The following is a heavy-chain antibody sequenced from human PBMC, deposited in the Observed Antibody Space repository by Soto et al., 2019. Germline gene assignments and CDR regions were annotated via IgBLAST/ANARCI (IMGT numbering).Heavy chain of an antibody. V-gene: IGHV1-18*04. J-gene: IGHJ4*02. D-gene: IGHD6-19*01. CDR2: ISAYNGNT. Sequence: EASVKVSCKASGYTFTSYGISWVRQAPGQGLEWMGWISAYNGNTNYAQKLQDRVTMTTDTSTSTAYMELRSLRSDDTAVSYCARDPSSGWYFDYWGQGTLVTVSS. CDR3: ARDPSSGWYFDY. CDR1: GYTFTSYG.